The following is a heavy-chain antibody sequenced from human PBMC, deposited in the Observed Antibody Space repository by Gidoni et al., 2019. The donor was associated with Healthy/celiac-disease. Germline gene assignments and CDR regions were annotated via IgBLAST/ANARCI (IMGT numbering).Heavy chain of an antibody. V-gene: IGHV3-9*01. CDR2: ISWNSGSI. J-gene: IGHJ4*02. Sequence: EVQLVESGGGLVQPGRSLRLSCAPSGFTFDDYAMHWVRQAPGKGLEWVSGISWNSGSIGYADSVKGRFTISRDNAKNSLYLQMNSLGAEDTALYYCAKDSGSGWFISIDYWGQGTLVTVSS. D-gene: IGHD6-19*01. CDR3: AKDSGSGWFISIDY. CDR1: GFTFDDYA.